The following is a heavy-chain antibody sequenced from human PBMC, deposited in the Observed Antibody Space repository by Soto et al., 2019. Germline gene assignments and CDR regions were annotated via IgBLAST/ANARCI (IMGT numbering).Heavy chain of an antibody. D-gene: IGHD2-2*01. CDR2: IYYSGST. Sequence: PSETLSLTCTVSGGSISSYYWSWIRQPPGKGLEWIGYIYYSGSTNYNPSLKSRVTISVDTSKNQFSLKLSSVTAADTAVYYCARASVHLKVPNWFDPWGQGTLVTVS. CDR1: GGSISSYY. V-gene: IGHV4-59*01. CDR3: ARASVHLKVPNWFDP. J-gene: IGHJ5*02.